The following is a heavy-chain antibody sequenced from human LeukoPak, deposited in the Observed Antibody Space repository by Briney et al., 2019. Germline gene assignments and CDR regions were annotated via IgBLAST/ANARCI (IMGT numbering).Heavy chain of an antibody. Sequence: SQTLSLTRTVSGGSISSGDYYWSWIRPPPGEGPGWIGYIYYSGSTYYNPSLKSRVTISVDTSKNQFSLKLSSVTAADTAVYYCALGYCSGGSCYSDAFDIWGQGTMVTVSS. J-gene: IGHJ3*02. CDR1: GGSISSGDYY. D-gene: IGHD2-15*01. CDR3: ALGYCSGGSCYSDAFDI. CDR2: IYYSGST. V-gene: IGHV4-30-4*08.